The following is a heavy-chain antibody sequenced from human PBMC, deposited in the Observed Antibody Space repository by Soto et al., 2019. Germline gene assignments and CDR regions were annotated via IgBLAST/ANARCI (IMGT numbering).Heavy chain of an antibody. Sequence: EVQLVESGGGLVQPGRSLRLSCAASGFTFDDYGMHWVRQAPGKGLEWVSGISWNSGSIGYADSVKGRFTISRDNAKNSLYLQMNSLRAEDTALYYCAKSRVEPVGNYFDYWGQGTLVTVST. D-gene: IGHD1-1*01. J-gene: IGHJ4*02. CDR2: ISWNSGSI. V-gene: IGHV3-9*01. CDR1: GFTFDDYG. CDR3: AKSRVEPVGNYFDY.